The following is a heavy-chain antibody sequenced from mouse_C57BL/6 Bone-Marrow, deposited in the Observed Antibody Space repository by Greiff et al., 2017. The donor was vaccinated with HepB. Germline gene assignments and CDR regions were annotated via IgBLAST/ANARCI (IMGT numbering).Heavy chain of an antibody. CDR3: AREGGIVTLDY. D-gene: IGHD2-5*01. Sequence: QVQLKQPGAELVKPGASVKMSCKASGYTFTSYWITWVKQRPGQGLEWIGDIYPGSGSTNYNEKFKSKATLTVDTSSSTAYMQLSSLTSEDSAVYYCAREGGIVTLDYWGQGTTLTVSS. V-gene: IGHV1-55*01. J-gene: IGHJ2*01. CDR2: IYPGSGST. CDR1: GYTFTSYW.